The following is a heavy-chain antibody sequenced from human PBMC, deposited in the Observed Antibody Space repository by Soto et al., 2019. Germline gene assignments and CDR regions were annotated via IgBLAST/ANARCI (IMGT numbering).Heavy chain of an antibody. Sequence: QVQLVESGGGVVQPGRSLRLSCAASGFTFSSYAMHWVRQAPGKGLEWVAVISYDGSNKYYADSVKGRFTISRDNSKNKLHLQMTRLRAEDTAVYYCARDYLGYCTNGVCSARYYYYYGMEVWGQGTTVTVSS. V-gene: IGHV3-30-3*01. CDR3: ARDYLGYCTNGVCSARYYYYYGMEV. CDR2: ISYDGSNK. J-gene: IGHJ6*02. D-gene: IGHD2-8*01. CDR1: GFTFSSYA.